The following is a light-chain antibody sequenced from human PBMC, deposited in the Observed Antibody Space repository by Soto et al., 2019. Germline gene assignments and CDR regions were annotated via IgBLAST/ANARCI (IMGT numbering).Light chain of an antibody. Sequence: QSVLTQPPSASGTPGQRVTISCSGSSSNIGGNTVNWYQQLPGMAPKLLIYGNDQRPSGVPDRFSGSKSGTSASLAISGLQSEDEADYYCAAWDDSLNAFVFATGTKLTVL. J-gene: IGLJ1*01. CDR1: SSNIGGNT. CDR2: GND. V-gene: IGLV1-44*01. CDR3: AAWDDSLNAFV.